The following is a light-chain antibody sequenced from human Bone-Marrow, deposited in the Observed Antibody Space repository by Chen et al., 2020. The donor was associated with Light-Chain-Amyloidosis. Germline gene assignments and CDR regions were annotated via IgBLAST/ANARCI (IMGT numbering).Light chain of an antibody. CDR3: QSADSSGTYEVI. J-gene: IGLJ2*01. CDR2: RDT. Sequence: SYALTQPPSLSVSPGQTATITCSGDDLPTKYAYGYQQKPGQAPVLVIHRDTERPSGISERFSGSSSGTTATLTISGVQAEDEADYHCQSADSSGTYEVIFGGGTKLTVL. CDR1: DLPTKY. V-gene: IGLV3-25*03.